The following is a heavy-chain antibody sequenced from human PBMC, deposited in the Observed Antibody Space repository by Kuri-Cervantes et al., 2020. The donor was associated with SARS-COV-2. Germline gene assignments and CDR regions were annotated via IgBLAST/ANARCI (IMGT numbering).Heavy chain of an antibody. V-gene: IGHV3-48*03. Sequence: GESLKISCAASGFTFSSYEMNWVRQAPGKGLEWVSYISSSGSKIYYADSVKGRFTISRDNAKNTLYLQMNSLRAEDTAVYYCARDVGIAAAGTVILYYGMDVWGQGTTVTVSS. CDR2: ISSSGSKI. J-gene: IGHJ6*02. D-gene: IGHD6-13*01. CDR1: GFTFSSYE. CDR3: ARDVGIAAAGTVILYYGMDV.